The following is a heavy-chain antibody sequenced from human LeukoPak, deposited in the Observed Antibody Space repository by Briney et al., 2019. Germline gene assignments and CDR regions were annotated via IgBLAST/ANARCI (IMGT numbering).Heavy chain of an antibody. CDR2: INPNSGGT. J-gene: IGHJ4*02. D-gene: IGHD3-22*01. V-gene: IGHV1-2*02. CDR1: GYTFTGYY. CDR3: ARDLTMIVVVRAPHGY. Sequence: GASVEVSCKASGYTFTGYYMHWVRQAPGQGLEWMGWINPNSGGTNYAQKFQGRVTMTRDTSISTAYMELSRLRSDDTAVYYCARDLTMIVVVRAPHGYWGQGTLVTVSS.